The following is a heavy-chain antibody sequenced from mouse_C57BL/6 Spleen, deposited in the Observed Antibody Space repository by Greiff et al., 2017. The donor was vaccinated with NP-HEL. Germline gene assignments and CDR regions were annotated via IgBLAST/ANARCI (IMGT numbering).Heavy chain of an antibody. D-gene: IGHD1-1*01. V-gene: IGHV1-52*01. J-gene: IGHJ2*01. Sequence: QVQLQQPGAELVRPGSSVKLSCKASGYTFTSYWMHWVKQRPIQGLEWIGNIDPSDSETHYNQKFKDKATLTVDKSSSTAYMQLSSLTSEDSAVYYCARVGYYGSSYSYYFDYWGQGTTLTVSS. CDR2: IDPSDSET. CDR3: ARVGYYGSSYSYYFDY. CDR1: GYTFTSYW.